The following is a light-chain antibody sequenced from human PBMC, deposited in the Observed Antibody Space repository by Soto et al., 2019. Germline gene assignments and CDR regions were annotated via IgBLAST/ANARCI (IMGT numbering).Light chain of an antibody. CDR2: DAS. Sequence: EVVLTQSPATLSLSPGERANLSCRTSQSVSRTLAWYQQKSGQAPWLLIYDASNRATGIPTRFSGSGSGTDFTLTISSLEPEDFAVYYCQQRYNWPQTFGQGTKVEI. CDR1: QSVSRT. J-gene: IGKJ1*01. V-gene: IGKV3-11*01. CDR3: QQRYNWPQT.